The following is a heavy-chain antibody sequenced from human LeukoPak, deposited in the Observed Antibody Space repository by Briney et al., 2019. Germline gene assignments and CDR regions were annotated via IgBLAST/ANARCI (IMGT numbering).Heavy chain of an antibody. CDR2: IIPIFGTA. V-gene: IGHV1-69*05. Sequence: RASVKVSCKASGGTFRSYAISWVRQAPGQGLEWMGKIIPIFGTANYAQKFQGRVTITTDESTSTAYMELSSLRSEDTAVYYCASALWEVRGVIIPPDYWGQGTLVTVSS. CDR1: GGTFRSYA. CDR3: ASALWEVRGVIIPPDY. D-gene: IGHD3-10*01. J-gene: IGHJ4*02.